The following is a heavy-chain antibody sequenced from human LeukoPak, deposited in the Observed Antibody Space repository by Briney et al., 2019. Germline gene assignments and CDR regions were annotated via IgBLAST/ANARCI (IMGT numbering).Heavy chain of an antibody. J-gene: IGHJ6*03. V-gene: IGHV4-59*12. CDR2: IHYSGST. CDR1: GGSISSYY. Sequence: SETLSLTCTVSGGSISSYYWSWIRQPPGKGLEWIGSIHYSGSTNYNPSLKSRVTISVDTSKNQFSLKLSSVTAADTAVYYCARGYCSGGSCYSYYYYNYMDVWGKGTTVTVSS. D-gene: IGHD2-15*01. CDR3: ARGYCSGGSCYSYYYYNYMDV.